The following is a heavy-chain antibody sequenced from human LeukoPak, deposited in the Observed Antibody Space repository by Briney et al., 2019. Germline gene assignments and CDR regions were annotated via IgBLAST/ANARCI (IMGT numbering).Heavy chain of an antibody. V-gene: IGHV4-59*08. D-gene: IGHD4-11*01. Sequence: SETLSLTCTVSGGSISSYYCSWIRQPPGQGLEWIGYIYYSGSTNYNPSLKSRVTISVDTSKNQFSLKLSSVTAADTAVYYCARLYSNYGYYFDHWGQGTLVTVSS. CDR2: IYYSGST. CDR3: ARLYSNYGYYFDH. CDR1: GGSISSYY. J-gene: IGHJ4*02.